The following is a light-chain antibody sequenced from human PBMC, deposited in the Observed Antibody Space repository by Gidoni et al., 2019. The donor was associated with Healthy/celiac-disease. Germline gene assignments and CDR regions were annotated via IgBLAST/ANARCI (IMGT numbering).Light chain of an antibody. Sequence: QSVLTQPPAVSGDPGQRVTIACTGSSSNIGAGYDVHWYQQLPGTAPKLLIYCNSNRPSGVPDRFSGSKSGTSASLAITGLQAEDEADYSCQSYDSSLSGSVFGGGTKLTVL. CDR1: SSNIGAGYD. V-gene: IGLV1-40*01. CDR2: CNS. CDR3: QSYDSSLSGSV. J-gene: IGLJ2*01.